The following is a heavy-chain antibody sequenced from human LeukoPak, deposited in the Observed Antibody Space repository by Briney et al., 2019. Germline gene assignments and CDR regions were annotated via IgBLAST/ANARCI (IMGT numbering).Heavy chain of an antibody. CDR1: GGSISSHY. D-gene: IGHD4-17*01. CDR3: ARDPTTVTKGLDI. CDR2: LYYSGGT. J-gene: IGHJ3*02. V-gene: IGHV4-59*11. Sequence: SETLSLTCTVSGGSISSHYWSWIRQPPGKGLEWIGYLYYSGGTNYNPSLKSRVTISGDTSKNQFSLKLSSVTAADTAVYYCARDPTTVTKGLDIWGKGTMVTVSS.